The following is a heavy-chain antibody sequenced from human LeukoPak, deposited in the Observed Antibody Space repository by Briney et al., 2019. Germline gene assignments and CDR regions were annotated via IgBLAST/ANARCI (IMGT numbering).Heavy chain of an antibody. D-gene: IGHD5-18*01. Sequence: GGSLRLSCAASGFSVHNLYMSWVRQAPGKGLEWVSVIYSGDRTYYADSVKGRFTISRDTSKNTVYLQMNSLRPEETAVYYCARDGEYSYGYGFDYWGQGTLVTVSS. CDR2: IYSGDRT. CDR3: ARDGEYSYGYGFDY. CDR1: GFSVHNLY. J-gene: IGHJ4*02. V-gene: IGHV3-66*01.